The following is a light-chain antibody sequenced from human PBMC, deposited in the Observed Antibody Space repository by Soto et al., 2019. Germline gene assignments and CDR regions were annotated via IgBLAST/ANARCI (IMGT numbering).Light chain of an antibody. CDR3: WSYAVTYVV. J-gene: IGLJ2*01. CDR2: EVN. V-gene: IGLV2-23*02. Sequence: QSALTQPASVSGSPGQSITISCTGTSSDVGSYNFVSWYQQHPGKAPKLMIYEVNKRPSGVSNRFSASKSGNTASLTISGLQAEDEADYYCWSYAVTYVVFGGGTKLTVL. CDR1: SSDVGSYNF.